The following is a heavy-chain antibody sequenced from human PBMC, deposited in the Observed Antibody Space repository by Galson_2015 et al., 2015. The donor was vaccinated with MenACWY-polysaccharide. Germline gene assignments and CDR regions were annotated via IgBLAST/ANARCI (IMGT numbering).Heavy chain of an antibody. CDR3: ARDPNQQWLAPHFDL. Sequence: LRLSCAASGLAFSSYWMSWVRQAPGKGLEWVANIKQDGSEKYYVDSVKGRFTISRDNAKNSLYLQMNSLRAEDTAVYYCARDPNQQWLAPHFDLWGRGTLVTVSS. J-gene: IGHJ2*01. D-gene: IGHD6-19*01. V-gene: IGHV3-7*01. CDR2: IKQDGSEK. CDR1: GLAFSSYW.